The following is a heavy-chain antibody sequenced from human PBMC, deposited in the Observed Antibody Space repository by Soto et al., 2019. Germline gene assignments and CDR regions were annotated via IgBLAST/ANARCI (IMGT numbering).Heavy chain of an antibody. D-gene: IGHD1-26*01. CDR1: GGTFSSYT. CDR3: ARDGSDDAFNY. CDR2: ILPNLGIA. Sequence: QVQLVQSGAEVKKPGSSVKVSCKASGGTFSSYTISWVRQARGQGREWMGRILPNLGIANYAQKFQGRVTITADTSTSTIYMELSSLRSEDTAVYYCARDGSDDAFNYWCQGTVVTVSS. J-gene: IGHJ4*02. V-gene: IGHV1-69*08.